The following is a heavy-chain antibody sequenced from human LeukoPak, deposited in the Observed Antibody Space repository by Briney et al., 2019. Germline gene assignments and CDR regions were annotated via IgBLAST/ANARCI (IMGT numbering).Heavy chain of an antibody. CDR1: GGAVSSGDYY. CDR2: IYYSGTS. Sequence: SETLSLTCTVSGGAVSSGDYYWSWIRQTPGKGLEWIGYIYYSGTSTYNPSLKSRVTMSIDTSKSQFSLQLTSVTAADTALYYCARGPLCISSRSFDSWGQGTLVTVSS. V-gene: IGHV4-61*08. D-gene: IGHD2-2*01. CDR3: ARGPLCISSRSFDS. J-gene: IGHJ4*02.